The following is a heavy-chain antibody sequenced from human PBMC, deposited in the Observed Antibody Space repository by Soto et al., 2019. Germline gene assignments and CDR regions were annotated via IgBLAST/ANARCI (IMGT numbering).Heavy chain of an antibody. J-gene: IGHJ5*02. CDR2: IIPILGIA. CDR1: GGTFSSYT. CDR3: ARDRKKPIGWFDP. V-gene: IGHV1-69*04. D-gene: IGHD2-21*01. Sequence: SVKVSCKASGGTFSSYTISWVRQAPGQGLEWMGRIIPILGIANYAQKFQGRVTITADKSTSTAYMELSSLRSEDTAVYYCARDRKKPIGWFDPWGQGTLVTVSS.